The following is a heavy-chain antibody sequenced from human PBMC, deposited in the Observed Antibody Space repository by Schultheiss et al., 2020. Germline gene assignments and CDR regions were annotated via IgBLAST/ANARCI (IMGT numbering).Heavy chain of an antibody. Sequence: GESLKISCAASGFTFSSYAMHWVRQAPGKGLEWVAVISYDGSNKYYADSVKGRFTISRDNSKNTLYLQMNSLRAEDTAVYYCARDTSTVWGGGYYMDVWGKGTTVTVSS. V-gene: IGHV3-30*04. CDR1: GFTFSSYA. D-gene: IGHD4-17*01. CDR2: ISYDGSNK. J-gene: IGHJ6*03. CDR3: ARDTSTVWGGGYYMDV.